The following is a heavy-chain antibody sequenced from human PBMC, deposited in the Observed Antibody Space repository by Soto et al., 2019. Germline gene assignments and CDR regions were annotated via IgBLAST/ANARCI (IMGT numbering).Heavy chain of an antibody. J-gene: IGHJ5*02. D-gene: IGHD4-4*01. CDR1: GFTFSSYA. Sequence: GGSLRLSCAASGFTFSSYAMHWVRQAPGKGLEWVAVISYDGSNKYYADSVKGRFTISRDNSKNTLYLQMNSLRAEDTAVYYCASSTVTENWFDPWGQGTLVTVSS. V-gene: IGHV3-30-3*01. CDR3: ASSTVTENWFDP. CDR2: ISYDGSNK.